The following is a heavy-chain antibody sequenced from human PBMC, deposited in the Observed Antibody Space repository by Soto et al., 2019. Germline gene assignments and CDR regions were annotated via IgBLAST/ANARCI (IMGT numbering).Heavy chain of an antibody. V-gene: IGHV3-30-3*01. CDR2: ISYDGSNK. CDR3: AREGGSLNWFDP. Sequence: GGSLRLSCAASGFTFSSFAMHWVRQAPGKGLEWVAVISYDGSNKYYADSVKGRFTISRDNSKNTLYLQMNSLRDEDMAVYYCAREGGSLNWFDPWGQGALVTVSS. CDR1: GFTFSSFA. D-gene: IGHD1-26*01. J-gene: IGHJ5*02.